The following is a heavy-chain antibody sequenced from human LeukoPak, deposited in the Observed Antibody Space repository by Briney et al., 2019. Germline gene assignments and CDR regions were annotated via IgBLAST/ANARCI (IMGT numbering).Heavy chain of an antibody. D-gene: IGHD6-19*01. V-gene: IGHV3-30-3*02. CDR3: AKHTGIIAVAGTTLFDY. CDR2: ISYDGSNK. J-gene: IGHJ4*02. CDR1: GFTFSSYA. Sequence: PGGSLRLSCAASGFTFSSYAMHWVRQAPGKGLEWVAVISYDGSNKYYADSVKGRFTISRDNSKNTLYLQMNSLRAEDTAVYYCAKHTGIIAVAGTTLFDYWGQGTLVTVSS.